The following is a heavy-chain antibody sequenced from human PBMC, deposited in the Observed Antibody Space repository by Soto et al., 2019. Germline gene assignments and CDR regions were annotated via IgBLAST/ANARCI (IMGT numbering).Heavy chain of an antibody. J-gene: IGHJ1*01. V-gene: IGHV4-4*09. Sequence: QVQLQESGPGLVKPSETLSLTCTVSGGSMRGQHWSWIRQPPGKGLEWIGHHSDSTNYNPSLKSRITISTDTSKTQFSLKLSSVTAAHTAVYYCATYTVGEGGRGYWGQGTLVTVSS. CDR3: ATYTVGEGGRGY. D-gene: IGHD3-16*01. CDR1: GGSMRGQH. CDR2: HHSDST.